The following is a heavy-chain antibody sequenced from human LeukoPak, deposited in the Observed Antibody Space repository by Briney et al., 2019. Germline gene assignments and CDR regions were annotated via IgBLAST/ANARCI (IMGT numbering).Heavy chain of an antibody. CDR1: GGSISSGNYY. Sequence: SGTLSLTCTVSGGSISSGNYYWSWIRQPAGKELEWIGRIYTSGSTNYNPSLKSRVTISGDTSKNQFSLKLSSVTATDTAFYYCARVGNSGTYQFDYWGQGTLVTVSS. J-gene: IGHJ4*02. D-gene: IGHD1-26*01. V-gene: IGHV4-61*02. CDR2: IYTSGST. CDR3: ARVGNSGTYQFDY.